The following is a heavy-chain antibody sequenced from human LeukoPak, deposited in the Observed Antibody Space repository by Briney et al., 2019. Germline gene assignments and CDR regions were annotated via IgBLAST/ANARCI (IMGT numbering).Heavy chain of an antibody. CDR2: INHSGST. D-gene: IGHD5-18*01. CDR1: GGSFSGYY. CDR3: AIFGNTAMGIEYFDY. Sequence: PSETLSLTCAVYGGSFSGYYWSWIRQPPGKGLEWTGEINHSGSTNYNPSLKSRVTISVDTSKNQFSLKLSSVTAADTAVYYCAIFGNTAMGIEYFDYWGQGTLVTVSS. V-gene: IGHV4-34*01. J-gene: IGHJ4*02.